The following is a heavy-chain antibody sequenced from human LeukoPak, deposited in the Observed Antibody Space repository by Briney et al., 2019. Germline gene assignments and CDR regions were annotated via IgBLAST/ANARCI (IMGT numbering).Heavy chain of an antibody. J-gene: IGHJ4*02. V-gene: IGHV3-23*01. CDR1: GFTFSSYA. D-gene: IGHD2-15*01. CDR3: AVFGVVVVVDKPNLVY. Sequence: QTGGSLRLSCAASGFTFSSYAMSWVRQAPGKGLEWVSAISGSGGSTYYADSVKGRFTISRDNSKNTLYLQMNSLRAEDTAVYYCAVFGVVVVVDKPNLVYWGQGTLVTVSS. CDR2: ISGSGGST.